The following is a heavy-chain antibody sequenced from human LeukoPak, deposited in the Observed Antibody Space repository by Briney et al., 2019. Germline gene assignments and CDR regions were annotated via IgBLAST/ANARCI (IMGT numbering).Heavy chain of an antibody. D-gene: IGHD6-19*01. CDR1: GYTFTSYA. J-gene: IGHJ1*01. V-gene: IGHV1-18*01. CDR2: ISLYNPKT. CDR3: ARLGVAGDPSSAEYRQH. Sequence: ASVKVSCKASGYTFTSYAITWVPQAPGQGLDWMGWISLYNPKTNYAQKFQGRVTMTTDTSTSTAYMELMSLRSDDTAVYYCARLGVAGDPSSAEYRQHWGQGTLVIVSS.